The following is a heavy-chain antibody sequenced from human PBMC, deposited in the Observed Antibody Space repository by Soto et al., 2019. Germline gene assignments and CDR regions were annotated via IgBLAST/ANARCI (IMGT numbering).Heavy chain of an antibody. CDR3: GRERRVAGYDS. Sequence: QVQLVQSGAEVKKPGASVKVSCKASGYTFTSYDINWVRQATGQGLEWMGWMNPNSGNADYAQKVQGRVTRTRNTSRTTAYMELSSLRTGDTAVLYCGRERRVAGYDSWGRGTRAT. V-gene: IGHV1-8*01. CDR1: GYTFTSYD. J-gene: IGHJ4*02. CDR2: MNPNSGNA. D-gene: IGHD6-19*01.